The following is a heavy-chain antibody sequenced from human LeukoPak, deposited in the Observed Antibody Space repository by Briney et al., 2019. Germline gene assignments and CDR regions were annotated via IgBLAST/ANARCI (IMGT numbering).Heavy chain of an antibody. CDR3: ARVTQNHQAFDI. CDR1: GFTFSDYY. D-gene: IGHD2-2*01. J-gene: IGHJ3*02. Sequence: GGSLRLSCAASGFTFSDYYMSWIRQAPGKGLEWVSFLSSSGDTIYYADSVRGRFTISRDNAKNSLYLQMNSLRAEDTAVYYCARVTQNHQAFDIWGQGTMVTVSS. CDR2: LSSSGDTI. V-gene: IGHV3-11*04.